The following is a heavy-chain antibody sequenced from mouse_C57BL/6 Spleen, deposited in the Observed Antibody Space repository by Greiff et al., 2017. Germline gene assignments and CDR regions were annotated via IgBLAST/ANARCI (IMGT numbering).Heavy chain of an antibody. D-gene: IGHD1-1*01. Sequence: EVKLVESGGGLVQPGGSMKLSCVASGFTFSNYWMNWVRQSPEKGLEWVAQIRLKSDNYSTHYAESVKGRFTISRDDSKSSVYLQMNNLRAEDTGIYYCTVDYYGSSKGYWGQGTTLTVSS. CDR2: IRLKSDNYST. CDR1: GFTFSNYW. V-gene: IGHV6-3*01. J-gene: IGHJ2*01. CDR3: TVDYYGSSKGY.